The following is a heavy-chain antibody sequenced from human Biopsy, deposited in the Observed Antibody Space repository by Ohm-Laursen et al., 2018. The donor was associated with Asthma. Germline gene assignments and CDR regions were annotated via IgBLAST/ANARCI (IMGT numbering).Heavy chain of an antibody. CDR3: ARDGRLTSYPGTFHI. CDR1: GGSISSSSYY. Sequence: SETLSLTCTVSGGSISSSSYYWGWIRQPPGKGLEWIGSIYYNGRTYYNPSLKSRITISVHTSKKQLSLQLSSVTAADTAVYYCARDGRLTSYPGTFHIWGQGTMVTVSS. V-gene: IGHV4-39*02. CDR2: IYYNGRT. J-gene: IGHJ3*02. D-gene: IGHD1-1*01.